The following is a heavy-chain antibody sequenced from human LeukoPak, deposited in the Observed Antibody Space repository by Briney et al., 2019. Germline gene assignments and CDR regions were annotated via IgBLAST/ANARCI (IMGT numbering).Heavy chain of an antibody. CDR1: GFTFNNYA. V-gene: IGHV3-23*01. D-gene: IGHD6-19*01. CDR3: ARGGQQWLVSGLDY. Sequence: GGSLRLSCAASGFTFNNYAKSWVRQAPGKGLEWVSGISGSGGGTYYADSVKGRFAISRDNSKNTVYLQMNSLRAEDTAIYYCARGGQQWLVSGLDYWGQGTLVTVSS. CDR2: ISGSGGGT. J-gene: IGHJ4*02.